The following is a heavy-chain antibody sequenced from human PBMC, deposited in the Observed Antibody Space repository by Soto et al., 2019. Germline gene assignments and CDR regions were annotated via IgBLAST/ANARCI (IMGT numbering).Heavy chain of an antibody. CDR3: ARVTMVRGVH. CDR1: GFTFSSYS. J-gene: IGHJ4*02. D-gene: IGHD3-10*01. CDR2: ISSSSSYI. Sequence: PGGSLRLSCAASGFTFSSYSMNWVRQAPGKGLEWVSSISSSSSYIYYEDSVKGRFTISRDNAKNSLYLKMNSLRAEDTAVYYCARVTMVRGVHWGQGTLVTVSS. V-gene: IGHV3-21*01.